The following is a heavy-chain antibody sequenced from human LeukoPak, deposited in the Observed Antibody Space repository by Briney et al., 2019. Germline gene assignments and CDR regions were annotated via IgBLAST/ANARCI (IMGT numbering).Heavy chain of an antibody. CDR2: INHSGST. J-gene: IGHJ4*02. Sequence: SETLSLTCAVYGGSFSGYYWSWIRQPPGMGLEWIGEINHSGSTNYNPSLKSRVTISVDTSKNQFSLKLSSVTAADTAVYYCARGSSSWYGRPFDYWGQGTLVTVSS. D-gene: IGHD6-13*01. V-gene: IGHV4-34*01. CDR3: ARGSSSWYGRPFDY. CDR1: GGSFSGYY.